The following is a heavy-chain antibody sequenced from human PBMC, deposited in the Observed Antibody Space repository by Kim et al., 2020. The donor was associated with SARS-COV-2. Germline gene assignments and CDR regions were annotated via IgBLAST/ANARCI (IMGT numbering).Heavy chain of an antibody. J-gene: IGHJ3*02. V-gene: IGHV4-59*01. CDR1: GGSISSYY. CDR2: IYYSGST. D-gene: IGHD3-3*01. Sequence: SETLSLTCTVSGGSISSYYWSWIRQPPGKGLEWIGYIYYSGSTNYNPSLKSRVTISVDTSKNQFSLKLSSVTAADTAVYYCARMYYDFWSGFDAFDIWGQGTMVTVSS. CDR3: ARMYYDFWSGFDAFDI.